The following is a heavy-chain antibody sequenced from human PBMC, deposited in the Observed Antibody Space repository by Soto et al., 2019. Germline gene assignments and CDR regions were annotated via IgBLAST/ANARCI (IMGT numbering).Heavy chain of an antibody. D-gene: IGHD6-6*01. V-gene: IGHV1-2*02. Sequence: QVQLVQSGAEVKKPGASVKVSCKASGYTFTGYYMHWVRQAPGQGLEWMGWINPNSGGTNYAQKFQGRVTMTRDTSISTAYMEVSRLRSDDTAVYYCARLGSSPYYYYGMDVWGQGTTVTVSS. J-gene: IGHJ6*02. CDR3: ARLGSSPYYYYGMDV. CDR1: GYTFTGYY. CDR2: INPNSGGT.